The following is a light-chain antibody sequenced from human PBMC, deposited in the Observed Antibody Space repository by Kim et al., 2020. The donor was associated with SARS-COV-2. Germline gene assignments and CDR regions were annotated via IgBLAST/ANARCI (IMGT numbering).Light chain of an antibody. Sequence: DIQMTQSPSSLSASVGDRVTIACQASQDISNYLNWYQQKPGKAPKLLIYDASNLETGVPSRFSGSGSGTDFTFTISSLQPEDIATFYFQLYDNLHQITFGQGTRLEIK. CDR1: QDISNY. J-gene: IGKJ5*01. CDR2: DAS. CDR3: QLYDNLHQIT. V-gene: IGKV1-33*01.